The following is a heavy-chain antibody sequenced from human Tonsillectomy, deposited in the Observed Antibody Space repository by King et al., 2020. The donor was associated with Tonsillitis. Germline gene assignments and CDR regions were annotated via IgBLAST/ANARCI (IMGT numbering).Heavy chain of an antibody. Sequence: VQLVESGGGLVQPGGSLRLSCVASGFTFSSYAMTWVRQAPGKGLEWVSVIYSGGSSTYYADSVKGRLTISRDNSKNTLFLQMNSLRVDDTAVYYCAKDSAWDRSSSWYYSGMDVWGQGTTVTVSS. D-gene: IGHD6-13*01. CDR1: GFTFSSYA. J-gene: IGHJ6*02. CDR3: AKDSAWDRSSSWYYSGMDV. CDR2: IYSGGSST. V-gene: IGHV3-23*03.